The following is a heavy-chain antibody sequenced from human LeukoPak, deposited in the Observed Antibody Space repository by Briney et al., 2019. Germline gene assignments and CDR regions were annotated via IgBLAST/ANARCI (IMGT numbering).Heavy chain of an antibody. D-gene: IGHD6-13*01. CDR3: ARHGVFAAAGTDYYYYYMDV. CDR1: GYSFTSYW. V-gene: IGHV5-51*01. J-gene: IGHJ6*03. Sequence: GESLKISCKGSGYSFTSYWIGWVRQMPGKGLEWMGIIYPGDSDTRYSPSFQGQVTISADKSISTAYLQWSSLKASDTAMYYCARHGVFAAAGTDYYYYYMDVWGKGTTVTVSS. CDR2: IYPGDSDT.